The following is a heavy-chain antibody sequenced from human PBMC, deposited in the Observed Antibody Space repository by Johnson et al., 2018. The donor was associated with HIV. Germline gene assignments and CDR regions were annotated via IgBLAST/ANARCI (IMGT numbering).Heavy chain of an antibody. D-gene: IGHD5-18*01. CDR2: LSNTGLNT. J-gene: IGHJ3*02. CDR1: GFTVSSNY. Sequence: VQLVESGGGLVQPGGSLRLSCAASGFTVSSNYMSWVRQAPGKGLEWVSELSNTGLNTYYADSVRGRFTISRDNSKNMLYLQVNSLRAEDTAIYYCAKDRLAMGILDIWGQGTVVIVSS. CDR3: AKDRLAMGILDI. V-gene: IGHV3-23*04.